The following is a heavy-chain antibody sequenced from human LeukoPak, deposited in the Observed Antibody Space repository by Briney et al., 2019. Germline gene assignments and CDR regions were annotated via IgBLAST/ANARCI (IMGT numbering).Heavy chain of an antibody. V-gene: IGHV4-61*02. CDR3: ARDFRLLWFGELSAFDI. Sequence: PSETLSLTCTVSGGSISSGSYYWSWIRQPAGKGLEWIGRIYTGGSTNYNPSLKSRVTISVDTSKNQFSLKLSSVTAADTAVYYCARDFRLLWFGELSAFDIWGQGTMVTVSS. D-gene: IGHD3-10*01. CDR2: IYTGGST. J-gene: IGHJ3*02. CDR1: GGSISSGSYY.